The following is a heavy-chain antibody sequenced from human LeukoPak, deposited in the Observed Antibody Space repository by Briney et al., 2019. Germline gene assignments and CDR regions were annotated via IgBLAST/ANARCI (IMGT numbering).Heavy chain of an antibody. V-gene: IGHV4-59*01. Sequence: SETLSLACTVSGGSISSYYWSWIRQTPGKGLEWIGCIYYSGRTYYNPSLKSRVTISVDMSKSQFSLRLTSVTAAVTAVYYCARKNDFEIWGQGTLVTVSS. J-gene: IGHJ3*02. CDR1: GGSISSYY. D-gene: IGHD2/OR15-2a*01. CDR2: IYYSGRT. CDR3: ARKNDFEI.